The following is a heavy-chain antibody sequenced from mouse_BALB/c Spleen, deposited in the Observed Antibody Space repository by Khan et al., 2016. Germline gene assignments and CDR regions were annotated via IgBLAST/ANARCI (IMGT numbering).Heavy chain of an antibody. CDR2: IDPYNGVS. Sequence: EVQLQESGPELVKPGASVKVSCKGSGYAFTTYNMYWVKQSHGKSLEWIGYIDPYNGVSSYNQKFKDKATLTVDESSSTAYMHLNSLTSEDSAVXYCARWDGNYVPFAYWGQGTLVTVSA. V-gene: IGHV1S135*01. D-gene: IGHD2-1*01. CDR1: GYAFTTYN. CDR3: ARWDGNYVPFAY. J-gene: IGHJ3*01.